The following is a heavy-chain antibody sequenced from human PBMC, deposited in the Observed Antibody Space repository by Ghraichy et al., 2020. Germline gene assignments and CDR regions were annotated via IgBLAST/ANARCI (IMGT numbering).Heavy chain of an antibody. CDR2: ISNSGGST. D-gene: IGHD4-17*01. CDR3: AKEADDGAYFDY. V-gene: IGHV3-23*01. CDR1: GFTFASYA. J-gene: IGHJ4*02. Sequence: GGSLRLSCAASGFTFASYAITWVRQAPGKGLEWVSAISNSGGSTYYADSVKGRFTISRDNSKNTLYLRMNSLRVEDTAVYYCAKEADDGAYFDYWGQGVLVTVSS.